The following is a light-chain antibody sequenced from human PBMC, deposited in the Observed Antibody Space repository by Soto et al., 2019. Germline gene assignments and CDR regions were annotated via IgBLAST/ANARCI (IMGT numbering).Light chain of an antibody. CDR1: PSVRSER. Sequence: EIVLTQSPDTLSLSPGERATLSCRTSPSVRSERLAWYQQKRGQATTLILFDASSRASGTPERFSGSGSGTDFTLTISRLEPEDFAVYYCQEYDGAPPITFGLGTRLEIK. CDR3: QEYDGAPPIT. V-gene: IGKV3-20*01. J-gene: IGKJ5*01. CDR2: DAS.